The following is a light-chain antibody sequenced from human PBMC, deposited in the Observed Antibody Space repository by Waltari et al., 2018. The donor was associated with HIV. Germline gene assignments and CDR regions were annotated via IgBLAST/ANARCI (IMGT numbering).Light chain of an antibody. J-gene: IGLJ2*01. CDR3: TSYTSSTHVI. V-gene: IGLV2-14*01. Sequence: QPALTQPASVSGSPGQSITISCTGTSSDVGAYNSVSWYQQPPDRAPKLMIYEVSNRPLGVSNRFSGSKSGNTASLTISGLQAEDEADYYCTSYTSSTHVIFGGGTKLTVL. CDR2: EVS. CDR1: SSDVGAYNS.